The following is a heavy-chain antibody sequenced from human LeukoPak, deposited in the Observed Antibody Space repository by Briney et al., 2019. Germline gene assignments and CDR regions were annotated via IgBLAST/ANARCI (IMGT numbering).Heavy chain of an antibody. J-gene: IGHJ4*02. Sequence: GGSLRLSCAASGFTFSSYAMHWVRQAPGKGLEYVSAISSNGGSTYYANSVKGRFTISRDNSKNTLYLQMGSLRAEDMAVYYCARDGGNSYGSPSYYFDYWGQGTLVTVSS. D-gene: IGHD5-18*01. CDR3: ARDGGNSYGSPSYYFDY. CDR2: ISSNGGST. V-gene: IGHV3-64*01. CDR1: GFTFSSYA.